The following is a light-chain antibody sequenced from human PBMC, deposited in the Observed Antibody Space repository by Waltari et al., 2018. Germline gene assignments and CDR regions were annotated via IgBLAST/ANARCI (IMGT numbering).Light chain of an antibody. CDR2: GAS. CDR1: QTISRY. V-gene: IGKV1-39*01. J-gene: IGKJ2*01. CDR3: QRSNSPPYT. Sequence: DIQMTQSPSSLSASVGDRVTITCRASQTISRYLNWFQQKPGKAPKLLIFGASSLQSGVPSRFNGSGSGTDFTLTITSLQSEDFAAYYCQRSNSPPYTFGQGTKLEIK.